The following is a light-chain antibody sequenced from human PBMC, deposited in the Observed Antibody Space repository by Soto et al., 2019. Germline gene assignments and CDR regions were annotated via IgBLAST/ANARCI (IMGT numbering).Light chain of an antibody. V-gene: IGKV3-11*01. CDR1: QSIRSY. Sequence: EIVLTQSPATLSLSPGERATLSFRASQSIRSYLAWYQQKPGQAPRLLIYDASDRATGIPARFSGSGSGTDFTLTISSLEPEDFAIYYWQQRGYWPLTFGGGTKVDIK. CDR2: DAS. CDR3: QQRGYWPLT. J-gene: IGKJ4*01.